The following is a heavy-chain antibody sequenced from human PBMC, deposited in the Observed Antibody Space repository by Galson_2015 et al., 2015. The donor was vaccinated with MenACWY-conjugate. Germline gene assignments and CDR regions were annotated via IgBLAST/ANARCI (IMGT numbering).Heavy chain of an antibody. V-gene: IGHV3-15*01. CDR1: GFTYSNAW. CDR2: IKSKTDGGTT. J-gene: IGHJ4*02. CDR3: TTDPGTPSSVGYFDY. D-gene: IGHD1-1*01. Sequence: SLRLSCAASGFTYSNAWMSWVRQAPGKGLEWVGRIKSKTDGGTTDYAAPVKGRFTISRDDSKNTLYLQMNSLKTEDTAVYHCTTDPGTPSSVGYFDYWGQGTLVTVSS.